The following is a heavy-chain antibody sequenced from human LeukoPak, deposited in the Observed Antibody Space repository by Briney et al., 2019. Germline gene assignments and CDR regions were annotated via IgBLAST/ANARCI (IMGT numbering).Heavy chain of an antibody. D-gene: IGHD3-22*01. Sequence: SVKVSCKASGGTFSSYAISWVRQAPGQGLEWMGGIIPIFGTANFAQKFQGRVTITADESTSTAYMELSSLRSEDTAVYYCASGWDSSGYPHYWGQGTLVTVSS. CDR2: IIPIFGTA. J-gene: IGHJ4*02. CDR3: ASGWDSSGYPHY. V-gene: IGHV1-69*13. CDR1: GGTFSSYA.